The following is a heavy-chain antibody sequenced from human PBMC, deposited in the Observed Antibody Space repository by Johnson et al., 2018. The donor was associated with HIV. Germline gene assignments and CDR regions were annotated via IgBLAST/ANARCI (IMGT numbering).Heavy chain of an antibody. CDR3: AKDGGARGSSWDEGVFDI. CDR2: ISFDGSNK. D-gene: IGHD6-13*01. Sequence: QMLLVESGGGVVQPGRSVRLSCVASGFSFNRYAMHWVRQAPGKGLEWVAVISFDGSNKYQADSVKGRFTISRDSSKNTLYLQMNSLRAEDTAVYYCAKDGGARGSSWDEGVFDIWGQGTMVTVPS. J-gene: IGHJ3*02. V-gene: IGHV3-30*04. CDR1: GFSFNRYA.